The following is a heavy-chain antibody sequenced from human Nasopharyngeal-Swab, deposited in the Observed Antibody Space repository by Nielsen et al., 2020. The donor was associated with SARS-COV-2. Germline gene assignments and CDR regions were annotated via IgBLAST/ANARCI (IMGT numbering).Heavy chain of an antibody. CDR3: ARGGGGGDSGWYLSHYSYYGMDV. CDR2: INHSGST. CDR1: AGSFSGYY. J-gene: IGHJ6*02. V-gene: IGHV4-34*01. Sequence: SESLSLTCAAYAGSFSGYYRSWIRQHPGKGREWIGEINHSGSTNYNPSLKSRVTISGDMSKKQFSLKLSSVTAADTAVYYCARGGGGGDSGWYLSHYSYYGMDVWGQGTTVTVSS. D-gene: IGHD6-19*01.